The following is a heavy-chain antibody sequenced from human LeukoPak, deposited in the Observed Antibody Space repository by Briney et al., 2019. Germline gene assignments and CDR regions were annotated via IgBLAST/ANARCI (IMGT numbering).Heavy chain of an antibody. V-gene: IGHV3-30*18. CDR3: AKAGGDGTLGTY. CDR2: ISYDGSNK. CDR1: GFTFSSYG. D-gene: IGHD1-1*01. J-gene: IGHJ4*02. Sequence: GGSLRLSCAASGFTFSSYGMHWVRQAPGKGLEWVAVISYDGSNKYYADSVKGRFTISRDNSKYTLYLQMNSLRAEDTAVYYCAKAGGDGTLGTYWGQGTLVTVSS.